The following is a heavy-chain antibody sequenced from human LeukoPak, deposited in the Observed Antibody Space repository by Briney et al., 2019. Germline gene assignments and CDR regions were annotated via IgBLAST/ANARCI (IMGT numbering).Heavy chain of an antibody. CDR1: GGSISSYY. Sequence: PSETLSLTCTVSGGSISSYYWSWIRQPPGKGLEWIGYIYYSGSTNYNPSLKSRVTISVDTSKNQFSLKLSSVTAADTAVYYCARVAGEGDSSYYYHMDVWGKGTTVTISS. J-gene: IGHJ6*03. V-gene: IGHV4-59*01. CDR2: IYYSGST. CDR3: ARVAGEGDSSYYYHMDV. D-gene: IGHD2-21*02.